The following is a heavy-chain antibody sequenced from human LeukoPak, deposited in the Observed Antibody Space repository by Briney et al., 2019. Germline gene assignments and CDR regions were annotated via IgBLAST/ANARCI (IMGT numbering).Heavy chain of an antibody. D-gene: IGHD2-21*01. CDR3: VRDGMVIPYASDI. Sequence: QPGGSLRLSCAASAFTFSNHWMHWVRQAPGKGLVWVSDISSDGSRTFYADSVKGRFIISRDNAKNTVYLQMNSLRAEDTAVYYCVRDGMVIPYASDIWGQGTMVTVSS. CDR2: ISSDGSRT. V-gene: IGHV3-74*01. J-gene: IGHJ3*02. CDR1: AFTFSNHW.